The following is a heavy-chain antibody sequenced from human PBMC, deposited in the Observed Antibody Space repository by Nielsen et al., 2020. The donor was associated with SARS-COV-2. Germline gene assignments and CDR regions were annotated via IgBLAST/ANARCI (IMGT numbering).Heavy chain of an antibody. V-gene: IGHV1-2*06. CDR2: INPNSGGT. CDR3: ARDYGENYGDYKDENWFDP. J-gene: IGHJ5*02. D-gene: IGHD4-17*01. Sequence: ASVKVSCKASGYTFTGYYMHWVRPAPGQGLEWMGRINPNSGGTNYAQKFQGRVTMTRDTSISTAYMELSRLRCDDTAVYYCARDYGENYGDYKDENWFDPWGQGTLVTVSS. CDR1: GYTFTGYY.